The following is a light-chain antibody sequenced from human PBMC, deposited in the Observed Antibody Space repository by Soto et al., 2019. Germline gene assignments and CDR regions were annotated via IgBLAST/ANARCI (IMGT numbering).Light chain of an antibody. CDR1: NIGSKR. J-gene: IGLJ2*01. Sequence: SYELTQSSSVSVAPGQTARITCGGNNIGSKRVHWYQHKPGQAPVLVVYNDNVRPSGIPERFSGSNSGNTATLIISRVEAGDEADYYCQVCASSGDWIFGGGTKLTVL. CDR3: QVCASSGDWI. V-gene: IGLV3-21*02. CDR2: NDN.